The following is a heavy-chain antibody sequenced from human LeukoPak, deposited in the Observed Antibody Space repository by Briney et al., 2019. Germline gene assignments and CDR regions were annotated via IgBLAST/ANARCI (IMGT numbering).Heavy chain of an antibody. Sequence: GASGKVSCKASGYTFTSYGISWVRQAPGQGREWMGWISAYNGNTNYAQKLQGRVTMTTDTSTSTAYMEMRSLRSDDTAVYYCAREKYDYGYDYWGQGTLVTVSS. CDR3: AREKYDYGYDY. J-gene: IGHJ4*02. D-gene: IGHD4/OR15-4a*01. V-gene: IGHV1-18*01. CDR2: ISAYNGNT. CDR1: GYTFTSYG.